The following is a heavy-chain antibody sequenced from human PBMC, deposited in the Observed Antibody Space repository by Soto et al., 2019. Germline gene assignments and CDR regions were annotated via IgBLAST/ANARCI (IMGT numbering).Heavy chain of an antibody. Sequence: EVQLLESGGGLVQPGGSLRLSCAASGFTFSSYAMSWVRQAPGKGLEWVSAISGSGGSTYYADSVKGRFTISRDNSKNTMYLQMNSLRAEDTAVYYCAKDSYGGTHFDYWGQGTLVTVSS. J-gene: IGHJ4*02. V-gene: IGHV3-23*01. CDR3: AKDSYGGTHFDY. CDR2: ISGSGGST. D-gene: IGHD4-17*01. CDR1: GFTFSSYA.